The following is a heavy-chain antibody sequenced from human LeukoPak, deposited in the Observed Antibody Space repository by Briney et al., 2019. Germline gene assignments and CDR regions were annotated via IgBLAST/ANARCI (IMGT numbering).Heavy chain of an antibody. V-gene: IGHV3-21*06. Sequence: GGSLRLSCAASEFTFSRYIMNWVRQAPGKGLEWVSSISSSSSYIYYADSVKGRFTISRDNAKNSLYLQMNSLRAEDTAVYYCAKARGGRTDYYYYGLDVWGQGTTVTVSS. CDR2: ISSSSSYI. CDR1: EFTFSRYI. D-gene: IGHD3-16*01. J-gene: IGHJ6*02. CDR3: AKARGGRTDYYYYGLDV.